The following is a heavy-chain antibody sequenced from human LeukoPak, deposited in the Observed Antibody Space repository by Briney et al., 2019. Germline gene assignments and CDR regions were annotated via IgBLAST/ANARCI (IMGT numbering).Heavy chain of an antibody. J-gene: IGHJ4*02. D-gene: IGHD6-19*01. Sequence: PGGSLRLSCAASGFTFSSYGMHWVRQAPGKGLEWVAFIRYDGSNKYYADSVKGRFTISRDNSKNTLYLQMNSLRAEDTAVYYCAKSIAVDGTSRVSDYWGQGTLVSVS. CDR3: AKSIAVDGTSRVSDY. CDR1: GFTFSSYG. V-gene: IGHV3-30*02. CDR2: IRYDGSNK.